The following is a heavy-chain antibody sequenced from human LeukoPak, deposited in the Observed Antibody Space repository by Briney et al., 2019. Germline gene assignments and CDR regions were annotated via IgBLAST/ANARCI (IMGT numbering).Heavy chain of an antibody. CDR2: IYNSETI. Sequence: PSETLSLTCTVSGGSINSYYWSWIRQPPGKGLEWLGYIYNSETINYNPSLTSRVTISLDTSKNQVSLKLTSVTAADTAVYYCVRVGGASSILSAFDIWGQGTMVTVSS. CDR3: VRVGGASSILSAFDI. J-gene: IGHJ3*02. CDR1: GGSINSYY. V-gene: IGHV4-59*01. D-gene: IGHD6-6*01.